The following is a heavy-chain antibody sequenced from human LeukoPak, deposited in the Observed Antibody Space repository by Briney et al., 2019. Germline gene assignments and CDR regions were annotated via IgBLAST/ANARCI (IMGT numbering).Heavy chain of an antibody. V-gene: IGHV3-23*01. Sequence: QPGGSLRLSCAASGFSFSTYAMSWVRQAPGKGLEWVSAISATGGSTYYADSVKGRFTVSRDNSKNTLYLQINTLRAEDTAVYYCANRPLDYWGQGTLVTVSS. J-gene: IGHJ4*02. CDR3: ANRPLDY. CDR2: ISATGGST. CDR1: GFSFSTYA.